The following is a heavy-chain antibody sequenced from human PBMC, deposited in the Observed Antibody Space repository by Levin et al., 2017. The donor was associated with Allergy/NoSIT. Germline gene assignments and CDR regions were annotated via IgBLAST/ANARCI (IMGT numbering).Heavy chain of an antibody. CDR3: ARGAWDYYYMDV. CDR1: GGSIHTYY. D-gene: IGHD3-16*01. CDR2: IYYRGNT. Sequence: PSETLSLTCTVSGGSIHTYYWSWLRQPPGKGLEWIGFIYYRGNTNYNSSLKGRAAISVDTSKNLFSLNLNSVTAADTAVYFSARGAWDYYYMDVWGKGTTVTVSS. J-gene: IGHJ6*03. V-gene: IGHV4-59*01.